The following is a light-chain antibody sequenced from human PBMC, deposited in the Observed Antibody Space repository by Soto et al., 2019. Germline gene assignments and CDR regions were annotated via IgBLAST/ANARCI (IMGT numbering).Light chain of an antibody. CDR2: KAS. J-gene: IGKJ2*01. Sequence: DIQMTQSPSTLSASVGDTVTITCRASQNINNWLAWYQQKPGKAPKLLIYKASSLESGVPSKFGGSGSGTEFTLTISSLQPDDFATYYCQQYDTFSHTFGQGTKLEIK. CDR1: QNINNW. CDR3: QQYDTFSHT. V-gene: IGKV1-5*03.